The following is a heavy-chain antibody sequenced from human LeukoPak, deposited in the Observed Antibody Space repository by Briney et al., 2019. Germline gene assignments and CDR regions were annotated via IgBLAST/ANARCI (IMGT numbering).Heavy chain of an antibody. CDR3: ARLVCGGDCYSDY. Sequence: SETLSLTCAVYGGSFSGYYWSWIRQPPGKGLEWIGEINHSGSTNYNPSLKSRVTISVDTSKNQFSLKLSSVTAADTVVYYCARLVCGGDCYSDYWGQGTLVTVSS. CDR2: INHSGST. CDR1: GGSFSGYY. J-gene: IGHJ4*02. D-gene: IGHD2-21*02. V-gene: IGHV4-34*01.